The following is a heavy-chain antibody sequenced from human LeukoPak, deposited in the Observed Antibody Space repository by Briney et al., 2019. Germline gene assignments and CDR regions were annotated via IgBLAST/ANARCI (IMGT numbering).Heavy chain of an antibody. CDR2: IYYSGST. CDR3: ARSGSTSHYSGNWFDP. CDR1: GDSISSGDYY. D-gene: IGHD2-2*01. Sequence: SETLSLTCTVSGDSISSGDYYWSWIRQPPGKGLEWIGYIYYSGSTYYNPSLKSRVTISVDTSKNQFSLKLSSVTAADTAVYYCARSGSTSHYSGNWFDPWGQGTLVTVSS. V-gene: IGHV4-30-4*08. J-gene: IGHJ5*02.